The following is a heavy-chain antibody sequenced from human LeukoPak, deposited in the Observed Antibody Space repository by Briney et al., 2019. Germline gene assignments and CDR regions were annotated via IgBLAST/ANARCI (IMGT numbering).Heavy chain of an antibody. J-gene: IGHJ3*02. D-gene: IGHD3-22*01. V-gene: IGHV1-2*06. CDR2: INPNIGGT. CDR3: ARDLFIAIIVVVTKDAFDI. Sequence: ASVKVSCMASGYTFTGYNMHWVREAPGQGLEWVGRINPNIGGTNYAQKVQGRVTMTRDTSISTAYMELRRLGSDDTAVYYCARDLFIAIIVVVTKDAFDIWGQGTMVTVSS. CDR1: GYTFTGYN.